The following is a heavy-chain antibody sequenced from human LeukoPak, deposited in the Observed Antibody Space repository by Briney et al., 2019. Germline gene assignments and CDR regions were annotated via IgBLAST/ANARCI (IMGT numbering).Heavy chain of an antibody. J-gene: IGHJ3*02. V-gene: IGHV4-39*07. CDR2: IYYSGST. CDR3: ARRRWQHSYNTFDI. D-gene: IGHD5-24*01. Sequence: PSETLSLTCTVSGGSISSSSYYWGWIRQPPGKGLEWIGSIYYSGSTYYNSSLKSRVTISIDTSRNQFSLKLNSVTAADTAVYYCARRRWQHSYNTFDIWGQGTMVTVSS. CDR1: GGSISSSSYY.